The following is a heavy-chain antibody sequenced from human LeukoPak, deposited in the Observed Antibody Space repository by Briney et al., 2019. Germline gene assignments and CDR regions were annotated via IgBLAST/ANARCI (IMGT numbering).Heavy chain of an antibody. CDR2: IGTAGDT. CDR1: GFTFSTYD. V-gene: IGHV3-13*04. J-gene: IGHJ3*02. CDR3: ARKNTQDAFDI. Sequence: GGSLRLSCAASGFTFSTYDMHWVRQATGKGLEWVSTIGTAGDTYYLDSVKGRFTISRDNSKNTLYLQMNSLRAEDTAVYFCARKNTQDAFDIWGQGTMVTVSS. D-gene: IGHD2-15*01.